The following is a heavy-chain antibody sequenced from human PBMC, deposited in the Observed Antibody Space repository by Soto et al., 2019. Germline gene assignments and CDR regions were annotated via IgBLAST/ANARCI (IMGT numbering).Heavy chain of an antibody. CDR2: TYYRSKWYN. V-gene: IGHV6-1*01. J-gene: IGHJ5*02. Sequence: QVQLQQSGPGLVKPSQTLSLTCAISGDSVSSNSAAWNWIRQSPSRGLEWLGRTYYRSKWYNDYAVSVKSRITLNTDTYKNQFPLQLDTVTPEDTAVYYCARTLTIFGVDWFDPWGQGTLVTVSS. CDR1: GDSVSSNSAA. D-gene: IGHD3-3*01. CDR3: ARTLTIFGVDWFDP.